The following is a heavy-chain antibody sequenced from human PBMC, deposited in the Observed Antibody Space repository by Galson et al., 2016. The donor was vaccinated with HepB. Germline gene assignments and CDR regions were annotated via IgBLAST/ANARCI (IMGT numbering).Heavy chain of an antibody. CDR1: GYNFSRYW. J-gene: IGHJ4*02. Sequence: SGAEVTKPGESLKISCKGSGYNFSRYWIAWVRQMPGKGLEWVGSICYRGDTYYNPSLRSRVAISVDTSMNQFSLEVTSVTAADKAVYYCTAPWGRDLVGPQQGFWGQGTLVTVSS. V-gene: IGHV4-59*05. CDR3: TAPWGRDLVGPQQGF. D-gene: IGHD3-16*01. CDR2: ICYRGDT.